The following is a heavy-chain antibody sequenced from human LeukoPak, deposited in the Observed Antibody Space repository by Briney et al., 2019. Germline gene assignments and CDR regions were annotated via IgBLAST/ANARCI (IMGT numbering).Heavy chain of an antibody. D-gene: IGHD5-18*01. Sequence: SQTLSLTCAISGDSVSSNIAWNWIRQSPSRGLEWLGRTYYRSKWYNDYAVSVKSRITINPDTSKNQFSLQLNSVTPEGTAVYYCARQNNYGNDYYGMDVWGQGTTVTVSS. J-gene: IGHJ6*02. CDR1: GDSVSSNIA. CDR3: ARQNNYGNDYYGMDV. V-gene: IGHV6-1*01. CDR2: TYYRSKWYN.